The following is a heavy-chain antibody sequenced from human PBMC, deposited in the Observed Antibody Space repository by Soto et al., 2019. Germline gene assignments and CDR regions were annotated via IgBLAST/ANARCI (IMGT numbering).Heavy chain of an antibody. D-gene: IGHD3-22*01. CDR3: ARVTPLSGYVDY. Sequence: SETLSLTCDVYGVSLSDYYWSWLRQPPGRGLEWIGEIHDSGRTNYNPSLKSRVTISRDTSKNQFSLKMSSVTAADTAVYYCARVTPLSGYVDYWGQGTLVTVSS. V-gene: IGHV4-34*01. CDR1: GVSLSDYY. J-gene: IGHJ4*02. CDR2: IHDSGRT.